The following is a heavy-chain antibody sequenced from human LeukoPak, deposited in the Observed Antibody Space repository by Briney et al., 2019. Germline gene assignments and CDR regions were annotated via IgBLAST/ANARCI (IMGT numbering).Heavy chain of an antibody. D-gene: IGHD3-22*01. V-gene: IGHV3-21*01. CDR2: ITTSSSYI. J-gene: IGHJ4*02. CDR1: GFTFTNYD. CDR3: AKERYYYDSSGYYLDY. Sequence: GGSLRLSCAASGFTFTNYDMNWVRQAPGKGLEWASSITTSSSYIYYADSLKGRFTISRDKSKNTLYLQMNSLRAEDTAVYHCAKERYYYDSSGYYLDYWGQGTLVTVSS.